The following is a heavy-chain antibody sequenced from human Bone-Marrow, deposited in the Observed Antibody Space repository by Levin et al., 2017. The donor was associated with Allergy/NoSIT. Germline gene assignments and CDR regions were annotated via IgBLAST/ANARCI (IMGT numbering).Heavy chain of an antibody. CDR3: ARAQLNDEIMTGYYEGGPFDI. Sequence: SETLSLTCTVSGGSISGYYWSWIRQSPGKGLEWIGYIYYSGNTYYNPSLRSRVTISLDMSKSQFSLNLRSVTAADTTVYYCARAQLNDEIMTGYYEGGPFDIWGQGTKVTVSS. V-gene: IGHV4-59*01. J-gene: IGHJ3*02. CDR2: IYYSGNT. CDR1: GGSISGYY. D-gene: IGHD3-9*01.